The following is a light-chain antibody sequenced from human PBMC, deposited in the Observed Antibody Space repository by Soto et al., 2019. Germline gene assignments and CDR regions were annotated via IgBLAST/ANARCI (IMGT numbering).Light chain of an antibody. CDR2: GAS. CDR1: QRVSSN. Sequence: EIVMTQSPATLSVSPGERATLSSRASQRVSSNLAWYQQKPGQAPRLLIYGASTRDTSIPARFSGSGSGIEFTLIISSLQSEDFAVYYCQQYNNWPPWTFGQGTKVEI. J-gene: IGKJ1*01. CDR3: QQYNNWPPWT. V-gene: IGKV3-15*01.